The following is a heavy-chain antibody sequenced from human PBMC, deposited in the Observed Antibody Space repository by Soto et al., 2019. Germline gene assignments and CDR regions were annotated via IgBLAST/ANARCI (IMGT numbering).Heavy chain of an antibody. Sequence: GGSLRLSCAASGFSFSSYNMNWVRQAPGKGLEWVSCISSSSAYTYYADSVKGRFSISRDNARNSLYLQVHSLRAEDTAVYYCARDWPNYYDSLEGASDIWGQGTMVTVS. J-gene: IGHJ3*02. D-gene: IGHD3-22*01. V-gene: IGHV3-21*01. CDR1: GFSFSSYN. CDR3: ARDWPNYYDSLEGASDI. CDR2: ISSSSAYT.